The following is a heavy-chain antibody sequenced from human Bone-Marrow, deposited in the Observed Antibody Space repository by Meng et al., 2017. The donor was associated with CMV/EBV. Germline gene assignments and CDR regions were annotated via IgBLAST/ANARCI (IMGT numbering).Heavy chain of an antibody. CDR3: ARRRNYDFWSGYSRGAFDI. J-gene: IGHJ3*02. CDR1: GFTVSSNY. Sequence: GESLKISCAASGFTVSSNYMSWVRQAPGKGLEWVSVIYSGGSTYYADSVKGRFTISRDNSKNTLYLQMNSLRAEDTAVYYCARRRNYDFWSGYSRGAFDIWGQGTIVTASS. V-gene: IGHV3-66*02. CDR2: IYSGGST. D-gene: IGHD3-3*01.